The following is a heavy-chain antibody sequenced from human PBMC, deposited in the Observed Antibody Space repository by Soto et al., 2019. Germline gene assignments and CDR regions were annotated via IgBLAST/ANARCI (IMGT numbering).Heavy chain of an antibody. CDR2: IIPIFGTA. CDR3: ARDDILTGSLHYGMDV. CDR1: GGTFSSYA. V-gene: IGHV1-69*01. D-gene: IGHD3-9*01. Sequence: QVQLVQSGAEVKKPGSSVKVSCTASGGTFSSYAISWVRQAPGQGLEWMGGIIPIFGTANYAQKFQGRVTITADESTSTAYRELSSLRSEDTAVYYCARDDILTGSLHYGMDVWGQGTTVTVSS. J-gene: IGHJ6*02.